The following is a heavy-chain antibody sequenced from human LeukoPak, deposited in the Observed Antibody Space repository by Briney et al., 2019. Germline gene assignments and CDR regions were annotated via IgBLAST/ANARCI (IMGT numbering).Heavy chain of an antibody. J-gene: IGHJ4*02. CDR1: GGTFSSYA. V-gene: IGHV1-69*13. D-gene: IGHD6-13*01. Sequence: SVKVSCKASGGTFSSYAISWVRQAPGQGLEWMGGIIPIFGTANYAQKFQGRGTITADESTSTAYMELSSLRSEDTAVYYCARDGPMAAAGTGYWGQGTLVTVSS. CDR3: ARDGPMAAAGTGY. CDR2: IIPIFGTA.